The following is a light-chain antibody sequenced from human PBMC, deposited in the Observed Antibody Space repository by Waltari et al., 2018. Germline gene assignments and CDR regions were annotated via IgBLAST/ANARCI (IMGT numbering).Light chain of an antibody. V-gene: IGLV2-8*01. J-gene: IGLJ2*01. Sequence: QSALTQPPSASGSPGQSVTISCTGTSSDIGASTFFSWYQQHPAKAPKLMIYDVTKRPSGVPDRFSGSKSGNTASLTVSGLQADDEADYYCSSYAGNNIRVFGGGTKVTVL. CDR1: SSDIGASTF. CDR2: DVT. CDR3: SSYAGNNIRV.